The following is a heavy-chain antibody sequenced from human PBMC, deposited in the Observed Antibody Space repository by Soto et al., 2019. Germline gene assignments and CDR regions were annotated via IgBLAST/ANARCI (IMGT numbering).Heavy chain of an antibody. CDR3: ARFVRSCSGTTCYTRADV. CDR2: IYSSGIT. Sequence: SETLSLTCTVSGGSVSSDSHYWSGIRQPPGKRLEWIGSIYSSGITNYNPSLKSRVTMSVDTSKNQFSLKLRSVIVADTAVYHCARFVRSCSGTTCYTRADVWGQGTTVTVSS. CDR1: GGSVSSDSHY. D-gene: IGHD2-2*02. V-gene: IGHV4-61*01. J-gene: IGHJ6*02.